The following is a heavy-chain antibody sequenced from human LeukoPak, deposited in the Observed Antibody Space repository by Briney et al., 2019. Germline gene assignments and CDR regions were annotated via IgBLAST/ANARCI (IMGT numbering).Heavy chain of an antibody. D-gene: IGHD6-13*01. J-gene: IGHJ5*02. CDR1: GYTFTGYY. V-gene: IGHV1-2*02. CDR2: INPNSGGT. Sequence: ASVKVSCKASGYTFTGYYMHWVRQAPGQGLEWMGWINPNSGGTNYAQKFQGRVTMTRDTSISTAYMELSSLRSEDTAVYYCASIPDYLIAAQPEAWGQGTLVTVSS. CDR3: ASIPDYLIAAQPEA.